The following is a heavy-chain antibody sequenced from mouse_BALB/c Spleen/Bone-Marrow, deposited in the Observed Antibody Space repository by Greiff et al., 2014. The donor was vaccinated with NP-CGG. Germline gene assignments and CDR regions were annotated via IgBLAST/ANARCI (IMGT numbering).Heavy chain of an antibody. CDR2: ISDGGGYT. Sequence: EVMLVESGGGLVKPGGSLKLSCAASGFTFSDYYMYWVRQTPEKRLEWVATISDGGGYTYYPDSVWGRFTIFRDNAKNNLYLQMSSLKSEDTAMYYCARSGERYGAMDYWGQGTSVTVFS. V-gene: IGHV5-4*02. J-gene: IGHJ4*01. CDR3: ARSGERYGAMDY. D-gene: IGHD2-10*02. CDR1: GFTFSDYY.